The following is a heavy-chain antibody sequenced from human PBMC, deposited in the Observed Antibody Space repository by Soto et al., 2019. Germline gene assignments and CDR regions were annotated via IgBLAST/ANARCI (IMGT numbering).Heavy chain of an antibody. CDR2: IHYSGST. J-gene: IGHJ5*02. CDR3: ARTYGSGSCWFDP. V-gene: IGHV4-30-4*01. CDR1: GGSISSGDYY. Sequence: QVQLQESGPGLVKPSQTLSLTCTVSGGSISSGDYYWSWIRQPPGKGLAWIGYIHYSGSTYYNPSLKSRVTISVDPSKNQFSLTLSSVTAADSAVYYCARTYGSGSCWFDPCGQGTLVTVSS. D-gene: IGHD3-10*01.